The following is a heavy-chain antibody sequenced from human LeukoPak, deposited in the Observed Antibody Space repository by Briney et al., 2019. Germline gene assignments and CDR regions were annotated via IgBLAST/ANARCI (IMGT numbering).Heavy chain of an antibody. J-gene: IGHJ5*02. Sequence: PGGSLRLSCAASGFTFSSYGMSWVRQAPGKGLEWVAFIRYDGSNKYYADSVKGRFTISRDNSKNTLYLQMNSLRAEDTAVYYCAKDARGYSYGFRFDPWGQGTLVTVSS. CDR3: AKDARGYSYGFRFDP. D-gene: IGHD5-18*01. CDR1: GFTFSSYG. V-gene: IGHV3-30*02. CDR2: IRYDGSNK.